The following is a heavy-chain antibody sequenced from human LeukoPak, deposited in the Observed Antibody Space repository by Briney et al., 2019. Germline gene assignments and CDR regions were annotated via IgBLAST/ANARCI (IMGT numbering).Heavy chain of an antibody. CDR2: ISAYNGNT. CDR1: GYTFTSYG. Sequence: ASVKVSCKASGYTFTSYGISWVRQAPGQGLEWMGWISAYNGNTNYAQKLQGRDTMTTDTSTSTAYMELRSLRSDDTAVYYCAKSTVVTPVLGYYYYYYMDVWGKGTTVTVSS. D-gene: IGHD4-23*01. V-gene: IGHV1-18*01. CDR3: AKSTVVTPVLGYYYYYYMDV. J-gene: IGHJ6*03.